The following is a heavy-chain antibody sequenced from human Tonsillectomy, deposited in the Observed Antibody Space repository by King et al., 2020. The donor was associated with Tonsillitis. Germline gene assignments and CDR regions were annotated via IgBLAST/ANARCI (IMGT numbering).Heavy chain of an antibody. CDR1: GYTFTGQY. CDR2: IHPSTGGA. J-gene: IGHJ4*02. V-gene: IGHV1-2*02. D-gene: IGHD5-24*01. Sequence: HVQLVESGAEVKKPGDSVKVSCKASGYTFTGQYIHWVRQAPGHGLQWIGWIHPSTGGAVYAQHFQGRVTITRDTSISTAYMELTRLTSDDTAVYFCSRESRVDMATMDFHYWGQGTLVTVSS. CDR3: SRESRVDMATMDFHY.